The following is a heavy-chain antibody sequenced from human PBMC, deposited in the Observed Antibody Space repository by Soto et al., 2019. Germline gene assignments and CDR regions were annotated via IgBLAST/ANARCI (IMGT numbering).Heavy chain of an antibody. J-gene: IGHJ4*02. D-gene: IGHD1-7*01. CDR3: ASRDPGTSVDY. CDR1: GGSFTSNNW. Sequence: QVQLQESGPGLVKPSGTLSLTCAVSGGSFTSNNWWTWVRQPPGQGLEWIGEIYRTGSTNYNPSLKSRVTISLDKSENQFSLKVTPLTAAATAVYYCASRDPGTSVDYWGQGTLVTVSS. CDR2: IYRTGST. V-gene: IGHV4-4*02.